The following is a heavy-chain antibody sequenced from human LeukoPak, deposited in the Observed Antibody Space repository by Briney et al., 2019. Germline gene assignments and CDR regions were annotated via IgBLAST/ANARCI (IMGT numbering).Heavy chain of an antibody. Sequence: ASVKVSCKASGYILSSYNMHWVRQAPGQGLEWLGIINPSGGDTKYAQKFQGRVTLTRDKSTSTVYMELSSLTSDDTAVYYCARGHDTAGDYWGQGTLVTVSS. D-gene: IGHD5-18*01. V-gene: IGHV1-46*01. CDR3: ARGHDTAGDY. J-gene: IGHJ4*02. CDR2: INPSGGDT. CDR1: GYILSSYN.